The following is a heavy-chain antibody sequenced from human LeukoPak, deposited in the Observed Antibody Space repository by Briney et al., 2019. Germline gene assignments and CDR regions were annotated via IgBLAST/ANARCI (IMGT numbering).Heavy chain of an antibody. CDR1: GFTFSYYG. D-gene: IGHD3-10*01. CDR2: IWNDATNR. Sequence: GGSLRPSCATSGFTFSYYGMHWVRQAPGKGLEWVAVIWNDATNRYYADSVKGRFTISKDNSRNTLNLQMDSLRAEDTAVYYCARWGSGGLTLDYWGQGTLVTVSS. J-gene: IGHJ4*02. CDR3: ARWGSGGLTLDY. V-gene: IGHV3-33*01.